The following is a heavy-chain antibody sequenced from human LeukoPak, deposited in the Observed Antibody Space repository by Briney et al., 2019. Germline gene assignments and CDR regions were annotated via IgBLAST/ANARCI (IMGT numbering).Heavy chain of an antibody. D-gene: IGHD4-17*01. CDR2: ISGSGGST. CDR3: AKAKDYGDYCFDY. V-gene: IGHV3-23*01. CDR1: GFTFSSYA. Sequence: PGGSLRLSCAASGFTFSSYAMSWVRQAPGKGLEWVSAISGSGGSTYYAESGKGRFTISRDNSKNTLYLQMNSLRAEDTAVYYCAKAKDYGDYCFDYWGQGTLVTVSS. J-gene: IGHJ4*02.